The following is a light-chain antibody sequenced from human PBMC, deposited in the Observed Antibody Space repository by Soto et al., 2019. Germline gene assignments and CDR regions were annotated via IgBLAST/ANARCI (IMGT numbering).Light chain of an antibody. CDR2: GAS. Sequence: IVLTQSPATLSLSPGERATLSCRASQSVSSNLAWYQQKPGQAPRLLSYGASTRATGIPARFSGSGSGTDFTLTISSLKSEDFAVYYCQQYNNWPLTFGQGTRLEIK. V-gene: IGKV3-15*01. CDR3: QQYNNWPLT. CDR1: QSVSSN. J-gene: IGKJ5*01.